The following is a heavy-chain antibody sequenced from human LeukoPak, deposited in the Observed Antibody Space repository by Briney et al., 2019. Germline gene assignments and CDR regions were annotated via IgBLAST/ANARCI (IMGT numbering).Heavy chain of an antibody. CDR2: INWNGGST. CDR1: GFTFDDYG. CDR3: AKDGYRDYYYYMDV. V-gene: IGHV3-20*04. Sequence: GGSLRLSCAASGFTFDDYGMSWVRQAPGKGLEWVSGINWNGGSTGYADSVKGRFTISRDNAKNSLYLQMNSLRAEDTALYYCAKDGYRDYYYYMDVWGKGTTVTISS. J-gene: IGHJ6*03. D-gene: IGHD2-2*03.